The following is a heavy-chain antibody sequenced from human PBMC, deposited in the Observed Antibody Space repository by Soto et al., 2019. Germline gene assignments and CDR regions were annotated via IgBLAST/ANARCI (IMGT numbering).Heavy chain of an antibody. D-gene: IGHD2-2*01. CDR2: ISYDGSNK. V-gene: IGHV3-30*18. CDR1: GFTFSSYG. J-gene: IGHJ3*02. Sequence: GGSLRLSCAASGFTFSSYGMHWVRQAPGKGLEWVAVISYDGSNKYYADSVKGRFTISRDNSKNTLYLQMNSLRAEDTAVYYCAKGGDIVVVPADDAFDIWGQGTMVTVSS. CDR3: AKGGDIVVVPADDAFDI.